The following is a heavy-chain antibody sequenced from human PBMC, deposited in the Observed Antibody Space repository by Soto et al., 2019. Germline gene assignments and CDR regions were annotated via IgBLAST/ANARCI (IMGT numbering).Heavy chain of an antibody. D-gene: IGHD3-22*01. CDR2: IYFSGTT. J-gene: IGHJ5*02. CDR1: GGSISSGDYY. CDR3: ARRDRSGFSYWLDT. Sequence: SETLSLTCTVSGGSISSGDYYWSWIRQHPGTGLEWIGTIYFSGTTYYNPSLKSRVTISVDTSKSQFSLKLSSVTAADTAVYHCARRDRSGFSYWLDTWGQGTLVTVS. V-gene: IGHV4-31*03.